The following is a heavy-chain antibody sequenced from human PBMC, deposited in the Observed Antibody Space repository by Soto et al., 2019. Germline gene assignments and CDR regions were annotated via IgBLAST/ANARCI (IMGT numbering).Heavy chain of an antibody. V-gene: IGHV4-34*01. CDR3: ARGYSGYDWALDAFDI. CDR2: INHSGST. D-gene: IGHD5-12*01. J-gene: IGHJ3*02. CDR1: GGSFSGYY. Sequence: SETLSLTCAVYGGSFSGYYWSWIRQPPGKGLEWIGEINHSGSTNYNPSLKSRVTISVDTSKNQFSLKLSSVTAADTAVYYCARGYSGYDWALDAFDIWGQGTMVTVSS.